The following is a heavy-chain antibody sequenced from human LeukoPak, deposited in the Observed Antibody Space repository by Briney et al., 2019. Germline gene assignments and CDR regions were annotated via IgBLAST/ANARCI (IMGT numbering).Heavy chain of an antibody. CDR3: ARDREVGATIHDY. V-gene: IGHV3-7*01. D-gene: IGHD1-26*01. Sequence: PGGSLRLSCAASGFTFSTYYMSWVRQAPGKGLEWVANIKPDGSDKFYVDSVKGRFTISRDNAENSLYLQMNSLRAEDTAVYFCARDREVGATIHDYWGQGTLVTVSS. CDR2: IKPDGSDK. CDR1: GFTFSTYY. J-gene: IGHJ4*02.